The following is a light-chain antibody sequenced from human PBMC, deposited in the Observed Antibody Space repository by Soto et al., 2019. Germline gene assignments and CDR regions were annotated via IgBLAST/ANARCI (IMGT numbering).Light chain of an antibody. CDR3: QQYRGT. Sequence: DIQMTQSPSTLSASVGDRVTITCRASQSISSWLAWYQQKPGKAPKLLIYDASSLESGVPSRFSGSGSVTEFTLTISSLQPDDFATYYCQQYRGTFGQGTKVEIK. CDR1: QSISSW. J-gene: IGKJ1*01. CDR2: DAS. V-gene: IGKV1-5*01.